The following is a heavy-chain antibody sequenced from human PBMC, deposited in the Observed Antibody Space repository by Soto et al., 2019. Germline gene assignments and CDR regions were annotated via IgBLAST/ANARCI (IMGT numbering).Heavy chain of an antibody. J-gene: IGHJ3*02. D-gene: IGHD3-22*01. V-gene: IGHV4-59*01. Sequence: SETLSLTCSVSGGSISSYYWSWIRQPPGKGLEWIAYIYYSGSTSYNPSLKGRVSISLDTSKNQFSLKLSSVTAADTAVYYCGEEYDGSGPNSGGYGFDIWGQGTMVTVSS. CDR3: GEEYDGSGPNSGGYGFDI. CDR1: GGSISSYY. CDR2: IYYSGST.